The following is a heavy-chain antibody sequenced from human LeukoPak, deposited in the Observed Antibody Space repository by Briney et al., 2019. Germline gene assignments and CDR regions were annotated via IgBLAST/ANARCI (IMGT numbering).Heavy chain of an antibody. J-gene: IGHJ3*02. CDR1: GFTFSSYW. CDR2: INTDGSST. D-gene: IGHD3-3*01. V-gene: IGHV3-74*01. CDR3: ARERLDFWSGQDVFDI. Sequence: GGSLRLSCAASGFTFSSYWMHWVRQAPGKGLVWVSRINTDGSSTSYADSVKGRFTISRDNAKNTLYLQMNSLRAEDTAVYYCARERLDFWSGQDVFDIWGQGTMVTVSS.